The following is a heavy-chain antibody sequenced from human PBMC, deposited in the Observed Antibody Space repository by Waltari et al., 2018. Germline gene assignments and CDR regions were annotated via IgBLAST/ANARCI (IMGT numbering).Heavy chain of an antibody. V-gene: IGHV3-74*01. Sequence: EVQLVESGGGLVQPGGSLRLSCVASGFTLSSFRMPWVRQAPGKGLVCVSRVNSDGSGTTYADSVKGRFTISRDNAKNTLYLQMNSLRAEDTAVYYCVRGYGRGVTNGDYFEYWGQGTLVTVSS. J-gene: IGHJ4*02. CDR2: VNSDGSGT. CDR3: VRGYGRGVTNGDYFEY. CDR1: GFTLSSFR. D-gene: IGHD4-17*01.